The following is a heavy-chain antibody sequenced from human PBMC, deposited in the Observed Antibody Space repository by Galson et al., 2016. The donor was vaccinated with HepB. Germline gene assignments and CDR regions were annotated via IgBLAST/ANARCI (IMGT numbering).Heavy chain of an antibody. J-gene: IGHJ2*01. CDR2: LSKSTRTV. CDR1: GFTFSNYT. V-gene: IGHV3-48*04. CDR3: ARVGSGYDDDWLIDL. D-gene: IGHD5-12*01. Sequence: SLRLSCAASGFTFSNYTMSWVRQAPGKGLAWVSYLSKSTRTVYHADFVKGRFTISRDNAKNSLYLQMNSLRAEDTAVYYCARVGSGYDDDWLIDLWGRGTLVIVSS.